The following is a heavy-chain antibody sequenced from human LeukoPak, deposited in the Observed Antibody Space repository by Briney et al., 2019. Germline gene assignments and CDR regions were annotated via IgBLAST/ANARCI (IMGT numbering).Heavy chain of an antibody. CDR2: INPNSGGT. D-gene: IGHD3-10*01. Sequence: GASVKVSCKASGYTFTGYYMHWVRQAPGQGLERMGWINPNSGGTNYAQKFQGRVTMTRDTSISTAYMELSRLRSDDTAVYYCARDLGEAYGSGSYIFGYWGQGTLVTVSS. CDR3: ARDLGEAYGSGSYIFGY. CDR1: GYTFTGYY. J-gene: IGHJ4*02. V-gene: IGHV1-2*02.